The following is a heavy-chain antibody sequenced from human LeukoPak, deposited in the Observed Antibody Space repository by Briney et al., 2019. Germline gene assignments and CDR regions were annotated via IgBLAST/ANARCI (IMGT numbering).Heavy chain of an antibody. V-gene: IGHV4-39*01. J-gene: IGHJ5*02. CDR2: IYYSGST. Sequence: SETLSLTCTVSGGSISSSSYYWGWIRQPPGKGLEWIGSIYYSGSTYYNPSLKSRVTISVDTSKNQFSLKLSSVTAADTAVYYCARQGPDYGDYVDRWFDPWGQGTLVTVSS. CDR1: GGSISSSSYY. D-gene: IGHD4-17*01. CDR3: ARQGPDYGDYVDRWFDP.